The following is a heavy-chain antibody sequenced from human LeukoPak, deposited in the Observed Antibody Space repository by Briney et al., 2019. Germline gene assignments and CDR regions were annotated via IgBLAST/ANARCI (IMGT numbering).Heavy chain of an antibody. V-gene: IGHV3-7*01. CDR1: GFTFSSYW. D-gene: IGHD6-13*01. Sequence: PGGSLRLSCAASGFTFSSYWMSWVRQAPGKGLEWVANIKQDGSEKYYVDSVKGRFTISRDNAKNSLYLQMNSLRAEDTAVYYCAREASPSSWYHLGAFDIWGQGTMVTVSS. CDR2: IKQDGSEK. J-gene: IGHJ3*02. CDR3: AREASPSSWYHLGAFDI.